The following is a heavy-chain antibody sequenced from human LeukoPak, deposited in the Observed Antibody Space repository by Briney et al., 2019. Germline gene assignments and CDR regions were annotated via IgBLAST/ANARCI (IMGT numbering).Heavy chain of an antibody. CDR2: IYYSGST. Sequence: SETLSLTCTVSGGSISSYYWSWIRQPPGKGLECIGYIYYSGSTNYNPSLKSRVTISVDTSKNRFSLKLSSVTATDTAVYYCARLYGGNSGWFDPWGQGTLVTVSS. D-gene: IGHD4-23*01. CDR1: GGSISSYY. J-gene: IGHJ5*02. V-gene: IGHV4-59*08. CDR3: ARLYGGNSGWFDP.